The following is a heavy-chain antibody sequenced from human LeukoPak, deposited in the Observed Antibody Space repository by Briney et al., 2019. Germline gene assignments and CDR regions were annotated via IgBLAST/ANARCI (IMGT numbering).Heavy chain of an antibody. CDR3: ARMSIAARRFDY. J-gene: IGHJ4*02. CDR2: MNPNSGNT. CDR1: GYTFTSYD. Sequence: ASVKVSCKASGYTFTSYDINWVRQATGQGLEWMGWMNPNSGNTGYAQKFQGRVTMTRNTSISTAYMELSSLRSEDTAVYYCARMSIAARRFDYWGQGTLVTVPS. V-gene: IGHV1-8*01. D-gene: IGHD6-6*01.